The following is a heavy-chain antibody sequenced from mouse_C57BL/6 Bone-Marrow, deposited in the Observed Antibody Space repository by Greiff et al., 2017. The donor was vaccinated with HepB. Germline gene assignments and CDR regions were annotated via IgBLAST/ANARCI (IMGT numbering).Heavy chain of an antibody. Sequence: VMLVESGPGLVQPSQSLSITCTVSGFSLTSYGVHWVRQSPGKGLEWLGVIWSGGSTDYNAAFISRLSISKDNSKSQVFFKMNSLQADDTAIYYCASLSGSGWYFDVWGTGTTVTVSS. J-gene: IGHJ1*03. CDR1: GFSLTSYG. V-gene: IGHV2-2*01. CDR2: IWSGGST. CDR3: ASLSGSGWYFDV. D-gene: IGHD3-1*01.